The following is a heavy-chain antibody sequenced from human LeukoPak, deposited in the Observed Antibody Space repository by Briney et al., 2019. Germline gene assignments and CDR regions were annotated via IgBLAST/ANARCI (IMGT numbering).Heavy chain of an antibody. CDR3: ARGGISIFGVVIYMDV. V-gene: IGHV3-48*03. D-gene: IGHD3-3*01. CDR2: ISSGARTI. Sequence: GGSLRLSCAASGFTFSSYEMNWVRQAPGKGLEWVSSISSGARTIYYTDSVKGRFTISRDNAKNSLFLQMNSLRVEDTALYYCARGGISIFGVVIYMDVWGKGTTVTVSS. CDR1: GFTFSSYE. J-gene: IGHJ6*03.